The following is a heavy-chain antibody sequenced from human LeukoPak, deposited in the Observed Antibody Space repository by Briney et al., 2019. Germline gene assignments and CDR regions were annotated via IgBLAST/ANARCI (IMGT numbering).Heavy chain of an antibody. V-gene: IGHV4-30-2*01. J-gene: IGHJ4*02. D-gene: IGHD1-14*01. CDR1: GGSISSGGYS. Sequence: PSETLSLTCAVSGGSISSGGYSWSWIRQPPGKGLEWIGYIYHSGSTYYNPSLKSRVTISADRSKNQFSLKLSSVTAADTAVYYCARVGPGEIEVDYWGQGTLVTVSS. CDR3: ARVGPGEIEVDY. CDR2: IYHSGST.